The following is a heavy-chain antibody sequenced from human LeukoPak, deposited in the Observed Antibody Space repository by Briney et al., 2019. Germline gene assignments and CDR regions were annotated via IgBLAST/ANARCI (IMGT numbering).Heavy chain of an antibody. V-gene: IGHV1-46*03. CDR1: GYTFTSYY. Sequence: ASVKVSCKASGYTFTSYYMHWVRQAPGQGLEWMGIINPSGGSTSYAQKFQGRVTMTRDTSTSTVYMELSSLRSEDTAVYYCARDLSRFLEWLSGWFDPWGQGTLVTVSS. CDR3: ARDLSRFLEWLSGWFDP. J-gene: IGHJ5*02. CDR2: INPSGGST. D-gene: IGHD3-3*01.